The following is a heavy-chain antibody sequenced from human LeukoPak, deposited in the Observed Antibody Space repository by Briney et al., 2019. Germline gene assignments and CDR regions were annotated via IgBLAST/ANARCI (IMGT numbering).Heavy chain of an antibody. CDR3: ARPWQYYYYGMDV. J-gene: IGHJ6*02. CDR1: GGSISSDY. D-gene: IGHD5-24*01. V-gene: IGHV4-59*08. CDR2: IYYSRST. Sequence: SETLSLTCTVSGGSISSDYWSWIRQSPGKGLEWIGYIYYSRSTNYNPSFESRVNISKDTSKNQVSLKLSSVTAADTAVYYCARPWQYYYYGMDVWGQGITVTVSS.